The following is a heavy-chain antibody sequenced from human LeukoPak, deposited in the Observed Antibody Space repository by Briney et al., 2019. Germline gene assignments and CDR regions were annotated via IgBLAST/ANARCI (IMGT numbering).Heavy chain of an antibody. J-gene: IGHJ3*02. CDR1: GDTFSTNG. D-gene: IGHD3-3*01. Sequence: GASVKVSCKASGDTFSTNGISWVRQAPGQGLEWMGRIIPVLGITNYAQQFQGRVTITTDESTSTAYMELSSLRSEDTAVYYCASSNDFWSGYPHAFDIWGQGTMVTVSS. CDR3: ASSNDFWSGYPHAFDI. V-gene: IGHV1-69*04. CDR2: IIPVLGIT.